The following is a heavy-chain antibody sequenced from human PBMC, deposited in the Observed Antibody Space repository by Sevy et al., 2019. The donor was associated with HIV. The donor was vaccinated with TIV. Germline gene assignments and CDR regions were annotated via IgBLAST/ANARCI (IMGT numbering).Heavy chain of an antibody. D-gene: IGHD3-10*01. J-gene: IGHJ4*02. CDR1: GGTFNMYA. Sequence: ASVKVSCKSSGGTFNMYAISWVRQAPGQGLEWMGGIIPLSGTPNYAQKFQDRVTMTADKSTKTAYMELRSVTSDDTAMYFCARDPREPHYCVDYWGQGTLVTVSS. V-gene: IGHV1-69*06. CDR3: ARDPREPHYCVDY. CDR2: IIPLSGTP.